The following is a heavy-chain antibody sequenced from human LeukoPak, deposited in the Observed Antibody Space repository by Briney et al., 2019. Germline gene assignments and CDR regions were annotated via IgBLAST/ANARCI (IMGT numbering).Heavy chain of an antibody. CDR2: ISWNSFTI. V-gene: IGHV3-9*01. CDR3: AKDIGRVDTASTYMDV. J-gene: IGHJ6*03. D-gene: IGHD5-18*01. Sequence: GGSLRLSCAASGFTFDDYAMHWVRQAPGRGLEWVSGISWNSFTIGYADSVKGRFTISRDNAKNSLYLQMNSLRVEDTALYYCAKDIGRVDTASTYMDVWGKGTTVTISS. CDR1: GFTFDDYA.